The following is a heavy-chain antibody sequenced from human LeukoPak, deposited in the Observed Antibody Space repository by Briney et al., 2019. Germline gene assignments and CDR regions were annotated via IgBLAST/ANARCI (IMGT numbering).Heavy chain of an antibody. CDR2: ISGSGST. Sequence: GGSLRLSCAASGFTFRTYGMNWVRQAPGKGLEWVSVISGSGSTYYSDSVKGRFTISRDNSKNTVYLPMNSLKTADTAVYYCTTDPAGVYYDILTGYLNTDNWFDPWGQGTLVTVSS. D-gene: IGHD3-9*01. V-gene: IGHV3-23*01. CDR1: GFTFRTYG. CDR3: TTDPAGVYYDILTGYLNTDNWFDP. J-gene: IGHJ5*02.